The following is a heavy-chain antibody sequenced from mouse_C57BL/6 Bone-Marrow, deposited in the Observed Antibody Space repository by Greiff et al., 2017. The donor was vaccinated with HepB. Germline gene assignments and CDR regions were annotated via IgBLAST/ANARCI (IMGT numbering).Heavy chain of an antibody. CDR1: GYTFTSYT. CDR3: ARSYYGSSYDYFDY. J-gene: IGHJ2*01. D-gene: IGHD1-1*01. CDR2: INPSSGYT. Sequence: VQLQESGAELARPGASVKMSCKASGYTFTSYTMHWVKQRPGQGLEWIGYINPSSGYTKYNQKFKDKATLTADKSSSTAYMQLSSLTSEDSAVYYCARSYYGSSYDYFDYWGQGTTLTVSS. V-gene: IGHV1-4*01.